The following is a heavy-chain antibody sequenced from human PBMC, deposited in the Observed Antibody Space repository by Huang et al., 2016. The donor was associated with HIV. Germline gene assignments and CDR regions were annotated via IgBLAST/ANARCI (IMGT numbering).Heavy chain of an antibody. CDR3: ARDATKNPRGWFDP. Sequence: QVHLQQWGAGLLKSAETLSLTCAVYGGSLSGYYWSWLRQTPGKGLEWIGEINHIGSPNYNPSLKSLVSISMDGSKKQFSLKLRSISDADTAVYFCARDATKNPRGWFDPWGQGTLVTVSS. D-gene: IGHD3-10*01. V-gene: IGHV4-34*02. CDR2: INHIGSP. J-gene: IGHJ5*02. CDR1: GGSLSGYY.